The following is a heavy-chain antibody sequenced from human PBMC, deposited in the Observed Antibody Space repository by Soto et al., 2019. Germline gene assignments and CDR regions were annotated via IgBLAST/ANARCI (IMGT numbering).Heavy chain of an antibody. D-gene: IGHD6-19*01. CDR2: IIPMFDTA. V-gene: IGHV1-69*01. Sequence: QVVLVQSGAEVKNPGSSVKVSCKASGGTFGRNAINWVRQAPGQGLEWMGGIIPMFDTANHAQKFRDRILITADESTNTAYLELKSLRPEDTATYYCARPQGSGWRVNGFDFWGQGTKVTVSS. CDR1: GGTFGRNA. J-gene: IGHJ3*01. CDR3: ARPQGSGWRVNGFDF.